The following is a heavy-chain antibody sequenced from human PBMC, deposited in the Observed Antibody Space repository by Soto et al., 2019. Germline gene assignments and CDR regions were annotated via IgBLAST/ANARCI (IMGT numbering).Heavy chain of an antibody. D-gene: IGHD3-10*01. CDR3: THSGVTYYYGPGNDYAMNH. Sequence: SGPTLVNPTQTLTLTCTFSGFSLSTSGVGVGWIRQPPGKALECLALIYGNDDKRYAPSLNNKLTITKDTSKNQVVITMTNMDPVDTATYYCTHSGVTYYYGPGNDYAMNHWGQGTLVTVSS. V-gene: IGHV2-5*01. J-gene: IGHJ4*02. CDR1: GFSLSTSGVG. CDR2: IYGNDDK.